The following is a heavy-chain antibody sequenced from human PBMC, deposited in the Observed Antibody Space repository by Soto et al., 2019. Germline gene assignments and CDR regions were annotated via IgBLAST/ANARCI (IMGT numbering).Heavy chain of an antibody. D-gene: IGHD3-3*01. CDR1: GGSFSGYY. Sequence: SETLSLTCAVYGGSFSGYYWSWIRQPPGKGLEWIGEINHSGSTNYNPSLKSRVTISVDTSKNQFSLKLSSVTAADTAVYYCASLVRTYYDFWSGDDAFDIWGQGTMVTVSS. V-gene: IGHV4-34*01. CDR3: ASLVRTYYDFWSGDDAFDI. CDR2: INHSGST. J-gene: IGHJ3*02.